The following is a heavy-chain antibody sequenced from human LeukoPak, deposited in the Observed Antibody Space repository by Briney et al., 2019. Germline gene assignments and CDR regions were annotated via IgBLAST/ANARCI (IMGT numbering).Heavy chain of an antibody. CDR1: GGTFSSDI. J-gene: IGHJ3*02. Sequence: GASVKVSCKTSGGTFSSDIISWVRQAPGQGREWMGEIIPSFSTTNYAQKFQGRVTITADKSTSTAYMELSSLRSEDTAMYYCARRYCTNGVCYHDRGAFDIWGQGTMVTVSS. V-gene: IGHV1-69*06. CDR3: ARRYCTNGVCYHDRGAFDI. D-gene: IGHD2-8*01. CDR2: IIPSFSTT.